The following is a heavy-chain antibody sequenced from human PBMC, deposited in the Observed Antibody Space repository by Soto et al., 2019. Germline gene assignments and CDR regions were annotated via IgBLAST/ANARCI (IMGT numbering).Heavy chain of an antibody. D-gene: IGHD2-2*01. V-gene: IGHV2-5*02. CDR3: ANGSSVHYYGMYL. Sequence: QITLKESGPTLVKPTQTLTLTCTFSGFSLTTSGVGVGWIRQPPGKALEWLALNYWDDDKRYSPSLKSRLTINKDTSKSQVVRTMTNMDTVDTATYCCANGSSVHYYGMYLWGHGTTVPVSS. CDR1: GFSLTTSGVG. J-gene: IGHJ6*02. CDR2: NYWDDDK.